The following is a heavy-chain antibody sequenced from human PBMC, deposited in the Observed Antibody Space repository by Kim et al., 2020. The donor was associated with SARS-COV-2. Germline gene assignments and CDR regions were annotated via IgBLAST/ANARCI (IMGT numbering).Heavy chain of an antibody. J-gene: IGHJ6*03. V-gene: IGHV3-9*01. D-gene: IGHD6-13*01. CDR2: ISWNSGSI. CDR1: GFIFDDYV. CDR3: AKDMGYSSSWYGTSISPHMDV. Sequence: GGSLRLSCAASGFIFDDYVMHWVRQAPGKGLEWVSGISWNSGSIGYADSVKGRFTISRDNAKNSLYLQMNSLRAEDTALYYCAKDMGYSSSWYGTSISPHMDVWGKGTTVTVSS.